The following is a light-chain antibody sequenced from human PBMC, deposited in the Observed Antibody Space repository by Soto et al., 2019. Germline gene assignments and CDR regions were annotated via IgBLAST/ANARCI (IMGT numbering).Light chain of an antibody. CDR1: QTVRNNY. V-gene: IGKV3-20*01. J-gene: IGKJ4*01. Sequence: EFVLTKSPGTLSLSPGERATLSCRASQTVRNNYLAWYQQKPGQSPRLLIYDASSRATGIPDRFSGGGSGTDFTLTFSILEPEVFAVYYCQQFSSYPLTFGGGPKVE. CDR2: DAS. CDR3: QQFSSYPLT.